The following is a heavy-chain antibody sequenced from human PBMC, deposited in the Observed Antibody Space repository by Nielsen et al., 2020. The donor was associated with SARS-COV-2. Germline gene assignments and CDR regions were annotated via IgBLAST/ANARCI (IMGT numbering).Heavy chain of an antibody. CDR2: ISWNSGSI. D-gene: IGHD4-17*01. J-gene: IGHJ3*02. V-gene: IGHV3-9*01. CDR3: AKGPHYEDAFDI. CDR1: SSGDYY. Sequence: SSGDYYWSWIRQPPGKGLEWVSGISWNSGSIGYADSVKGRFTISRDNAKNSLYLQMNSLRAEDTALYYCAKGPHYEDAFDIWGQGTMVTVSS.